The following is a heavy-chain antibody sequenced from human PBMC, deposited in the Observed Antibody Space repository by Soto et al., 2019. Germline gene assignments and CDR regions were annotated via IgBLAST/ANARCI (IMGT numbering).Heavy chain of an antibody. J-gene: IGHJ6*02. V-gene: IGHV5-51*01. Sequence: GESLKISCKGSGYSFTSYWIGWVRQMPGKGLEWMGIIYPGDSDTRYSPSFQGQVTISADKSISTAYLQWSSLKASDTAMYYCARHKTTVTSYYYGMDVWGQGTTVTVSS. CDR1: GYSFTSYW. D-gene: IGHD4-4*01. CDR3: ARHKTTVTSYYYGMDV. CDR2: IYPGDSDT.